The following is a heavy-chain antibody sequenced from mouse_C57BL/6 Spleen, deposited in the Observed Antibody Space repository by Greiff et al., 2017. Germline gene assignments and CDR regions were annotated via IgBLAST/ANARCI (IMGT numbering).Heavy chain of an antibody. J-gene: IGHJ4*01. V-gene: IGHV1-15*01. CDR3: TRRGPITTVNYYAMDY. CDR1: GYTFTDYE. D-gene: IGHD1-1*01. CDR2: IDPETGGT. Sequence: QVQLQQSGAELVRPGASVTLSCKASGYTFTDYEMHWVQQTPVHGLEWIGAIDPETGGTAYNQKFKGKAILTADKSSSTAYMELRSLTSEDSAFYYCTRRGPITTVNYYAMDYWGQGTSVTVSS.